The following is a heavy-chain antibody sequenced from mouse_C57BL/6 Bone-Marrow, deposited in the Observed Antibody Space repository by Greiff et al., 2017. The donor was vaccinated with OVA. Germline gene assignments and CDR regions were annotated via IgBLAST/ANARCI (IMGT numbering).Heavy chain of an antibody. Sequence: VQLQQSGPELVKPGASVKISCKASGYSFTDYNMNWVKQSNGKSLEWIGVINPNYGTTSYNQKFKGKATLTVDQSSSTAYMQLNSLTSEDSAVYYCARSIGQLRLRAWFAYWGQGTLVTVSA. CDR3: ARSIGQLRLRAWFAY. CDR1: GYSFTDYN. J-gene: IGHJ3*01. V-gene: IGHV1-39*01. CDR2: INPNYGTT. D-gene: IGHD3-2*02.